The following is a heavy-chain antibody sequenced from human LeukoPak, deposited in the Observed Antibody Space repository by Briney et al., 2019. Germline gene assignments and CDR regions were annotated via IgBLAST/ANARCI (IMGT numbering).Heavy chain of an antibody. J-gene: IGHJ6*02. CDR2: IKEDGSEE. Sequence: PGGSLRLSCTASGFTFSTYWMSWVRQTPEKGLEWVANIKEDGSEEVYVDSMKGRFTISRDNAKSSLYLQMDSLRTEDTAVYYCARDPYSRSWSYGMDVWGQGTTVTVSS. CDR3: ARDPYSRSWSYGMDV. CDR1: GFTFSTYW. V-gene: IGHV3-7*05. D-gene: IGHD6-13*01.